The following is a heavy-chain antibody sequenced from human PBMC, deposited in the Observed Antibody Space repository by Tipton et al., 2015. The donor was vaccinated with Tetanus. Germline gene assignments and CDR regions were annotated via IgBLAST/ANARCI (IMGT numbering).Heavy chain of an antibody. CDR1: GGTFSSYA. D-gene: IGHD3-9*01. Sequence: QMQLVQSGAEVKKPGSSVKVSCKASGGTFSSYAISWVRQAPGQGLEWMGGIIPILGTANYAQKFQGRVTITADESTSTAYMELSSLRSEDTAVYYCARAPHRYYDILTGMDYYYGMDVWGQGTTVTVSS. J-gene: IGHJ6*02. CDR3: ARAPHRYYDILTGMDYYYGMDV. V-gene: IGHV1-69*01. CDR2: IIPILGTA.